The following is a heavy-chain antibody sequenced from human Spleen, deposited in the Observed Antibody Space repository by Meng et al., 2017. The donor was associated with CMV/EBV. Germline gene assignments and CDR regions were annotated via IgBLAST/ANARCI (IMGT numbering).Heavy chain of an antibody. Sequence: SLKISCAASGFTVSSNYMSWVRQAPGKGLEWVSSITWNSGTIVYADSVKGRFTISRDNAKNSLYLQMNSLRPEDTALYYCAKDMGFDSSGLYRADYWGQGTLVTVSS. V-gene: IGHV3-9*01. CDR2: ITWNSGTI. CDR3: AKDMGFDSSGLYRADY. CDR1: GFTVSSNY. J-gene: IGHJ4*02. D-gene: IGHD3-22*01.